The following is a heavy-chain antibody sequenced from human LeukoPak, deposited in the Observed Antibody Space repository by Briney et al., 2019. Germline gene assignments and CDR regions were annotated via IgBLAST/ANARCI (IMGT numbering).Heavy chain of an antibody. Sequence: GASVKVSCKASGYTFTSYAMHWVRQAPGQGLEWMGWINAGNGNTKYSQKFQGRVTITRDTSASTAYMELSSLRSEDTAVYYCASGLKSQWLVPGYYYYGMDVWGQGTTVTVSS. CDR1: GYTFTSYA. D-gene: IGHD6-19*01. CDR2: INAGNGNT. V-gene: IGHV1-3*01. J-gene: IGHJ6*02. CDR3: ASGLKSQWLVPGYYYYGMDV.